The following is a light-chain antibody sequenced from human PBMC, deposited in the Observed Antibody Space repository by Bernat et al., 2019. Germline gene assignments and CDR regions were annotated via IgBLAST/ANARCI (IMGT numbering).Light chain of an antibody. CDR3: SSNVVLSHFL. Sequence: QSALTQPPSASGSPGQSVTVSCTGTSSDVGAYNYVSWYQQYPGKAPKLIIYDVHKRPSGVPNRFSGSKSGNTAFLTVSGLQAEDEADYYCSSNVVLSHFLFGGGTQLTVL. J-gene: IGLJ2*01. V-gene: IGLV2-8*01. CDR1: SSDVGAYNY. CDR2: DVH.